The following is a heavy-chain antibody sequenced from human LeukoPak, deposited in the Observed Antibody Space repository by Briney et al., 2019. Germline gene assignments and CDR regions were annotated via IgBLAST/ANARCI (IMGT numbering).Heavy chain of an antibody. Sequence: PSETLSLTCTVYGGSFSDYYWSWIRQPPGKGLEWIGEINHSGSTNYSPSLKSRVTISVDTSNNQFSLKLSSVTAADTAVYYCARGGRSYYDSSGYYYSWGQESWSPSPQ. CDR1: GGSFSDYY. CDR2: INHSGST. CDR3: ARGGRSYYDSSGYYYS. D-gene: IGHD3-22*01. J-gene: IGHJ4*02. V-gene: IGHV4-34*01.